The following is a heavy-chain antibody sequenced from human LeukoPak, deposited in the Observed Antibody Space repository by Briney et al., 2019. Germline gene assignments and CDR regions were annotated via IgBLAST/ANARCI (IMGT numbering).Heavy chain of an antibody. J-gene: IGHJ5*02. CDR2: INPHSGAT. D-gene: IGHD1-1*01. CDR3: ATSSTVTHTRDP. Sequence: ASVKVSCKASGYGFSDVYFNWVRQAPGQGLEWMGWINPHSGATNYAQRFQGRISMDASFETAYIELSRLTSDDTAVYYCATSSTVTHTRDPWGQGTLVTVSS. V-gene: IGHV1-2*02. CDR1: GYGFSDVY.